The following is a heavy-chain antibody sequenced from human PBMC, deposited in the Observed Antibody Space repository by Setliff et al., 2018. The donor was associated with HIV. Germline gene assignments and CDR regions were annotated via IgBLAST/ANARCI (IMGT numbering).Heavy chain of an antibody. CDR1: GYSFTNYW. D-gene: IGHD1-26*01. CDR3: TRRRRAPGIEDLEAY. J-gene: IGHJ4*02. CDR2: IYPGDFVT. Sequence: GESLKISCQASGYSFTNYWIGWVRQMPGRGLEWIGVIYPGDFVTRYGPSFQGQVFISADRSITTAYLQWDSLKASDTAMYYCTRRRRAPGIEDLEAYWGQGTLVTVSS. V-gene: IGHV5-51*01.